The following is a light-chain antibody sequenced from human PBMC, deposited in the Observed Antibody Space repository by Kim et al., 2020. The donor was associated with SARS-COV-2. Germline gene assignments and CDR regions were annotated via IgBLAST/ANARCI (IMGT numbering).Light chain of an antibody. CDR3: SSYTSSSTVV. J-gene: IGLJ2*01. CDR2: DVT. V-gene: IGLV2-14*03. CDR1: SSDVGGYNQ. Sequence: GQSISTSWTGTSSDVGGYNQVSWYQLHPGKDPKLIIYDVTKRPAGVSRRFSGSKSANTSSLTIAGLQAEDEADYYCSSYTSSSTVVFGGGTQLTVL.